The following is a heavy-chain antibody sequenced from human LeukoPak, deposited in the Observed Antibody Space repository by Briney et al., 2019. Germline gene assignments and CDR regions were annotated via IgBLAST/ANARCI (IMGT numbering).Heavy chain of an antibody. CDR2: IYHSGST. CDR3: ARWHCSGGSCYFDY. CDR1: RGSISSSNR. Sequence: SETLSLTCAVSRGSISSSNRWSWLRQPPGKGLEWIGEIYHSGSTNYNPSLKSRVTISVDKSKNQFSLKLSSVTAADTAVYYCARWHCSGGSCYFDYWGQGTLVTVSS. J-gene: IGHJ4*02. V-gene: IGHV4-4*02. D-gene: IGHD2-15*01.